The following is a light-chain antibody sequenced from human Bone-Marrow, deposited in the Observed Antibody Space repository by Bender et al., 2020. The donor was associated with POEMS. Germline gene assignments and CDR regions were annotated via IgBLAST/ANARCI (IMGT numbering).Light chain of an antibody. CDR1: TSNIGAGFG. Sequence: QPVLTQPPSVSGAPGQRVTISCTGNTSNIGAGFGVHWYQHPPGAAPKLLIGTDNRRPSGVPDRFSASKSGASASLAITGLQTEDEGVYYCQSADVSLGSSWVFGGGTRLTVL. CDR3: QSADVSLGSSWV. CDR2: TDN. J-gene: IGLJ3*02. V-gene: IGLV1-40*01.